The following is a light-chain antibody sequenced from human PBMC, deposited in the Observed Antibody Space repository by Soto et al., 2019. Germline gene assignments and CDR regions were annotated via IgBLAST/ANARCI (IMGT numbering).Light chain of an antibody. J-gene: IGKJ1*01. CDR3: QHYGSSMWS. CDR2: GAS. CDR1: QSVSSNY. Sequence: DSGLTQSPGTLSLSPGERATISCRASQSVSSNYLAWYQQKPGQAPRLVIYGASTRATGIPDRFSGSGSGTDFTLTISSLQPEDFAVYYCQHYGSSMWSFGQGTKVDIK. V-gene: IGKV3-20*01.